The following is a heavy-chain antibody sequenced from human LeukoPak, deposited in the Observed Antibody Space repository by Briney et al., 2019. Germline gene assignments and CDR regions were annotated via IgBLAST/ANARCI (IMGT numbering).Heavy chain of an antibody. CDR2: INPNSGGT. V-gene: IGHV1-2*02. J-gene: IGHJ4*02. D-gene: IGHD2-2*02. CDR1: GYTFTGYY. CDR3: ARGYCSSTSCFTPENFALSGQDY. Sequence: ASVKVSCKASGYTFTGYYMHWVRQAPGQGLEWMGWINPNSGGTNYAQKFQGRVTMTRDTSISTAYMELSRLRSDDTAVYYCARGYCSSTSCFTPENFALSGQDYWGQGTLVTVSS.